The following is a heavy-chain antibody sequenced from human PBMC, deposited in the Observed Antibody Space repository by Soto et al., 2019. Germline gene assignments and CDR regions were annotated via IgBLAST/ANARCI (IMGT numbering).Heavy chain of an antibody. D-gene: IGHD3-16*01. CDR2: ISGSGGST. CDR1: GFTFSSYA. V-gene: IGHV3-23*01. J-gene: IGHJ6*03. Sequence: GGSLRLSCAASGFTFSSYAMSWVRQAPGKGLEWVSAISGSGGSTYYADSVKGRFTISRDNSKNTLYLQMNSLRAEDTAVYYCAKRSRNLGGPAGYYYYYMDVWGKGTTVTVSS. CDR3: AKRSRNLGGPAGYYYYYMDV.